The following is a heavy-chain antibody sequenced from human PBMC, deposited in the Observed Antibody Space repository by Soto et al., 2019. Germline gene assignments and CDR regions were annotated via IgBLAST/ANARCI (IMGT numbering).Heavy chain of an antibody. CDR3: ARQVDYDSALYY. Sequence: QVQLQESGPGLVKPSETLSLTCTVSGGSINPYYWSWIRQPPGKGLEWIGYVHYSGGTSYSHSLKSRVTILVDTSENQFSLRLTSVTAADTAIYYCARQVDYDSALYYWGQGSLVTVSS. CDR1: GGSINPYY. CDR2: VHYSGGT. J-gene: IGHJ4*02. V-gene: IGHV4-59*08. D-gene: IGHD5-12*01.